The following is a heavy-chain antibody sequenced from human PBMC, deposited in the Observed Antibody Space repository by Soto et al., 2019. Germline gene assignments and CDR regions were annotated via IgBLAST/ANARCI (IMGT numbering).Heavy chain of an antibody. D-gene: IGHD1-7*01. CDR2: MNPNSGGP. J-gene: IGHJ3*01. CDR3: ARERHLNSPSDAFDL. V-gene: IGHV1-2*02. Sequence: QVHLVQSGAAVKKPGASVKVSCMASGYNFIAQNIHWVRQAPGLGLEWMGKMNPNSGGPDYAQEFQGRVTVTRDTSLSTVYMELTSLKSADTAVYYCARERHLNSPSDAFDLWGQGTMVIVSS. CDR1: GYNFIAQN.